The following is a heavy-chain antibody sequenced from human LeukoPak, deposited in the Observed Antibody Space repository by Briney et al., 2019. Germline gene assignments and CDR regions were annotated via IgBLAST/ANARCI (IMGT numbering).Heavy chain of an antibody. CDR1: GYIFTDYW. CDR3: ARHGHDISGYYALDI. Sequence: GESLKISCKGSGYIFTDYWITWARQLPGKGLEWMGRVDPSDSYVYYSPSFQGHVTISTDRSITTAYLQWSSLKASDTAIYYCARHGHDISGYYALDIWGQGTMVIVSS. J-gene: IGHJ3*02. D-gene: IGHD3-22*01. V-gene: IGHV5-10-1*01. CDR2: VDPSDSYV.